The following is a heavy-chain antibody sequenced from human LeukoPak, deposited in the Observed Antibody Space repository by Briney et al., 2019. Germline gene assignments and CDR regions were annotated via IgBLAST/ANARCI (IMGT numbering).Heavy chain of an antibody. V-gene: IGHV4-39*01. D-gene: IGHD2/OR15-2a*01. CDR3: ARVPPPGEYAHDAFDI. CDR1: SGSISSTSYY. J-gene: IGHJ3*02. CDR2: IIYSGNT. Sequence: PSETLSLTCTASSGSISSTSYYWGWIRQPPGRGLEWIGGIIYSGNTYYNPSLKSRVTISVDTTKNQFSLKLSSVTAADTAVYYCARVPPPGEYAHDAFDIWGQGTMVTVSS.